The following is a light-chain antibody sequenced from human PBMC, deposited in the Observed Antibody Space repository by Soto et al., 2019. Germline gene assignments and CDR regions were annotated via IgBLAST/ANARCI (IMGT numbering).Light chain of an antibody. CDR2: AAS. Sequence: DIQMTQSPSSLSASVGDRVTITCRASQNVRNYLNWYQKKSGAAPNLLIFAASTLQSGVPSRFSGSGAETEFTLTISSLHPEDFATYYGKESYTRAFGQGT. J-gene: IGKJ1*01. CDR3: KESYTRA. CDR1: QNVRNY. V-gene: IGKV1-39*01.